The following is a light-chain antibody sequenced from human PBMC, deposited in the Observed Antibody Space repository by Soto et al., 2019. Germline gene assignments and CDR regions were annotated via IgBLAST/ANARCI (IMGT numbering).Light chain of an antibody. J-gene: IGKJ2*01. CDR2: SAS. Sequence: EIVLTQSPGALSLSPGESATLSCRASKSVSTYVAWYQQKPGQAPRLLIYSASHRATGIPARFSGSGSWTDFPLTISRLEPEDSAVYYCHHRNDWPHTFGQGTKVEIK. CDR1: KSVSTY. CDR3: HHRNDWPHT. V-gene: IGKV3-11*01.